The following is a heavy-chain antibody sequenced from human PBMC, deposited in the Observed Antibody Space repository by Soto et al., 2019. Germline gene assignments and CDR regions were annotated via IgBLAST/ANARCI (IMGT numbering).Heavy chain of an antibody. Sequence: GPGPYGASETLSLTCTVSGGSISSYYWSWIRQPAGKGLEWIGRIYTSGSTNYNPSLKSRVTMSVDTSKNQFSLKLSSVTAADTAVYYCARSVTGPIAVAGTGAFDIWGQGTMVT. CDR1: GGSISSYY. CDR2: IYTSGST. D-gene: IGHD6-19*01. V-gene: IGHV4-4*07. J-gene: IGHJ3*02. CDR3: ARSVTGPIAVAGTGAFDI.